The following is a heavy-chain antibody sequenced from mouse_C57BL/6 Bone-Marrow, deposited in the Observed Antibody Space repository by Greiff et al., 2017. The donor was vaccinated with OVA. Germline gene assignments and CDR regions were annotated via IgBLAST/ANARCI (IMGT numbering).Heavy chain of an antibody. V-gene: IGHV1-15*01. CDR3: TRGYRNYYAMDY. CDR2: IDPETGGT. Sequence: SGAELVRPGASVTLSCKASGFTFTDYEMPWVKQTPVHGLEWIGAIDPETGGTAYPQRFKGKAILTADKSSSTAYMELRSLTSEDSAVYYCTRGYRNYYAMDYWGQGTSVTVSS. CDR1: GFTFTDYE. D-gene: IGHD2-5*01. J-gene: IGHJ4*01.